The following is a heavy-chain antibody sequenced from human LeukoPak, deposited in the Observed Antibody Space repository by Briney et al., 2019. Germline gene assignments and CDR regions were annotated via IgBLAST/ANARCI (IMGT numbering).Heavy chain of an antibody. Sequence: SETLSLTCTVSGGSISSYYWSWIRQPAGKGLEWIGRIYTSGSTNYNPSLKSRVTISVDTSKNQFSLKLSSVTAADTAVYYCARGGRGSSWVPHYYYYYYMDVWGKGTTVTVSS. CDR1: GGSISSYY. CDR3: ARGGRGSSWVPHYYYYYYMDV. D-gene: IGHD6-13*01. V-gene: IGHV4-4*07. CDR2: IYTSGST. J-gene: IGHJ6*03.